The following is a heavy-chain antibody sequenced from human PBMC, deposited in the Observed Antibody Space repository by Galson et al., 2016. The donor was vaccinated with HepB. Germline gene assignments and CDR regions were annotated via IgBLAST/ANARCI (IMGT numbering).Heavy chain of an antibody. CDR1: GFSFSNYA. J-gene: IGHJ4*02. CDR2: IRDYGAGT. V-gene: IGHV3-23*01. CDR3: AKGTGNDYTDYFDY. D-gene: IGHD1-14*01. Sequence: SLRLSCAVSGFSFSNYAMSWVRQAPGKGLEWVSTIRDYGAGTYYAESVKGRFTVSRDNSKNTVYLQMSSLRDDDSAIYYCAKGTGNDYTDYFDYWGQGTLVTVSS.